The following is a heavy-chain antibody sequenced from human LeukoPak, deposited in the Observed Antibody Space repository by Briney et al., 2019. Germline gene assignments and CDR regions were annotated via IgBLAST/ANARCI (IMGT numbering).Heavy chain of an antibody. CDR2: IKQDGSEK. J-gene: IGHJ3*02. V-gene: IGHV3-7*05. CDR1: GFTFSSYW. CDR3: ARYTSSWHAYDI. D-gene: IGHD6-13*01. Sequence: GGSLRLSCAASGFTFSSYWMSWVRQAPGKGLEWVASIKQDGSEKYYVDSVKGRFTISRDNAKNSLYLQMSSLRGEDTAVYYCARYTSSWHAYDIWGQGTMATVSS.